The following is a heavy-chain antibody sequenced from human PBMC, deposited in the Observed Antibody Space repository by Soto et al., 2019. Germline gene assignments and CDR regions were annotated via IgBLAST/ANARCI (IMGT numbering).Heavy chain of an antibody. J-gene: IGHJ6*02. Sequence: GASVKVSCKASGYTFTSYGISWVRQAPGQGLEWMGWISAYNGNTNYAQKLQGRVTMTTDTSTSTAYMELRSLRSDDTAVYYCARDSPLYSSGRLPTPGDDYGIDVWGQGTTVTVSS. D-gene: IGHD6-19*01. V-gene: IGHV1-18*01. CDR1: GYTFTSYG. CDR2: ISAYNGNT. CDR3: ARDSPLYSSGRLPTPGDDYGIDV.